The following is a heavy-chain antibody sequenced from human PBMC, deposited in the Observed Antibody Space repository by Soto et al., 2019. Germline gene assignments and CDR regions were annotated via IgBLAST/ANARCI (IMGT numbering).Heavy chain of an antibody. V-gene: IGHV3-9*01. CDR2: ISWNSGSI. J-gene: IGHJ1*01. CDR1: GFAYDDYA. D-gene: IGHD2-2*01. Sequence: AGGSLRLSCAASGFAYDDYAMHWVRQAPGKGLEWVSGISWNSGSIDYADSVKGRFTISRDNAKNSLYLQMNSLRAEDTAFYYCTKERLGYCTSTSCSYFQHWGQGTLVTVSS. CDR3: TKERLGYCTSTSCSYFQH.